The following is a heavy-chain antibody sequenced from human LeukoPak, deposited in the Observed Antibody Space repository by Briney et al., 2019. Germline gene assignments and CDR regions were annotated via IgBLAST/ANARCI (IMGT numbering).Heavy chain of an antibody. D-gene: IGHD2-2*01. CDR3: AGAGLGYCSSTSCPRWDY. J-gene: IGHJ4*02. CDR2: IYSGGST. V-gene: IGHV4-30-4*08. Sequence: SETLSLTCTVSGGSINSGGYYWSWIRQLPGKGLDWIGYIYSGGSTYYNPSLKSRVTISVDTSKNQFSLKLSSVTAADTAVYYCAGAGLGYCSSTSCPRWDYWGQGTLVTVSS. CDR1: GGSINSGGYY.